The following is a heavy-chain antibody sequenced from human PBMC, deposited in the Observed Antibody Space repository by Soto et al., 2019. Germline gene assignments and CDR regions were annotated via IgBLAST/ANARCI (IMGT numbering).Heavy chain of an antibody. CDR1: GVSVSSSSYY. J-gene: IGHJ4*02. Sequence: SETLSLTCSVSGVSVSSSSYYFGCVRQPPGEGLELIGTIYYTGRTSYSPSLKSRVTISVDTSKTQFSLNLNSVTAADTAVYYCAGRRAGDYYFDYWGQGTLVTAPQ. CDR3: AGRRAGDYYFDY. V-gene: IGHV4-39*01. CDR2: IYYTGRT. D-gene: IGHD1-26*01.